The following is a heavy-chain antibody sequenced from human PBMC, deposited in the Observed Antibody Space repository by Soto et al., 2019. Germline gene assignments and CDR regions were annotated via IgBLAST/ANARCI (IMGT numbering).Heavy chain of an antibody. CDR2: IGDSGGTT. D-gene: IGHD6-19*01. V-gene: IGHV3-23*01. CDR1: GLTFSRYA. CDR3: AKHFDSGCPDY. Sequence: PGGSLRLSCAASGLTFSRYALSWVRQAPGRGLEWVSIIGDSGGTTLYADSVKGRCTISRDNSKNTLYLQMNNLRAEDTAVYYCAKHFDSGCPDYWGQGTLVTVSS. J-gene: IGHJ4*02.